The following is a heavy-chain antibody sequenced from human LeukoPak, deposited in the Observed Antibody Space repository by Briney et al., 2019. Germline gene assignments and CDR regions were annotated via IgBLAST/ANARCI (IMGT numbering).Heavy chain of an antibody. J-gene: IGHJ4*02. V-gene: IGHV4-34*01. CDR2: INHSGST. CDR3: ARHLTTMVRGVIMPLYFDY. D-gene: IGHD3-10*01. Sequence: KPSETLSLTCAVYGGSFSGYYWSWIRQPPGKGLEWIGEINHSGSTNYNPSLKSRVTISVDTSKNQFSLKLSSVTAADTAVYYCARHLTTMVRGVIMPLYFDYWGQGTLVTVSS. CDR1: GGSFSGYY.